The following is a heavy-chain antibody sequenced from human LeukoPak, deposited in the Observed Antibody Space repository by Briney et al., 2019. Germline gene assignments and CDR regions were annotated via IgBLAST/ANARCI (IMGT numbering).Heavy chain of an antibody. CDR2: IYYSGST. CDR1: GGSISSYY. CDR3: ARSEGLPEVFDY. J-gene: IGHJ4*02. D-gene: IGHD5-12*01. Sequence: SETLSLTCTVSGGSISSYYWSWIRQPPGKGLGWIGYIYYSGSTNYNPSLKSRVTISVDTSKNQFSLKLSSVTAADTAVYYCARSEGLPEVFDYWGQGTLVTVSS. V-gene: IGHV4-59*01.